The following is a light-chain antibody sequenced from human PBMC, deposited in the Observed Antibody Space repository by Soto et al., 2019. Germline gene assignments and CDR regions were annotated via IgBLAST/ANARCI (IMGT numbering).Light chain of an antibody. CDR2: AAS. CDR3: QQCYGTPLT. J-gene: IGKJ4*01. Sequence: DIQMTQSPSSLSASVGDRVTITCRASQSISTNLNWYQQKAGKAPKLLIYAASTLQGGVPSTFSGSGSGTDFTLTISSLQPEDFATYFCQQCYGTPLTFGGGTKVDIK. V-gene: IGKV1-39*01. CDR1: QSISTN.